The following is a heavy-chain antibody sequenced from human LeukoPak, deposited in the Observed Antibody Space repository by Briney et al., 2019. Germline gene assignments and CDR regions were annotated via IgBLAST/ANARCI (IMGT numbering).Heavy chain of an antibody. CDR3: ARAGDGYNRFDY. J-gene: IGHJ4*02. Sequence: SETLSLTCTVSGGSFSTYYWSWIRQPPGKGLEWIRYIYYSGSNNYNPSLKSRVTISIDTSKNQFSLNLRSVTAADTAVYYCARAGDGYNRFDYWGQGTLVTVSS. D-gene: IGHD5-24*01. V-gene: IGHV4-59*01. CDR1: GGSFSTYY. CDR2: IYYSGSN.